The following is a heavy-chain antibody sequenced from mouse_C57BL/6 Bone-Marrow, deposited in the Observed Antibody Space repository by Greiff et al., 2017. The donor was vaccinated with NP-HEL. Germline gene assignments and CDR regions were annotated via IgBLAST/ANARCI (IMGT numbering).Heavy chain of an antibody. CDR2: ISSGGSYT. CDR1: GFTFSSYG. V-gene: IGHV5-6*01. J-gene: IGHJ2*01. Sequence: EVMLVESGGDLVKPGGSLKLSCAASGFTFSSYGMSWVRQTPDKRLEWVATISSGGSYTYYPDSVKGRFTISRDNAKDTLYLQMSSLKSEDTAMYYCARGGRYYGSSPHFDYWGQGTTLTVSS. CDR3: ARGGRYYGSSPHFDY. D-gene: IGHD1-1*01.